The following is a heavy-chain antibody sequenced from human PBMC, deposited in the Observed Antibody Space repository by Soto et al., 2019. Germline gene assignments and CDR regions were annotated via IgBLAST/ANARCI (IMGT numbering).Heavy chain of an antibody. D-gene: IGHD1-26*01. Sequence: EVQLLESGGGSVQPGGSLRLSCAASGFTFSSYAMSWVRQAPGKGLEWVSAISGSGGSTYYADSVKGRFTISRDNSKNTLYLQMNSLRAEDTTVYYCAKVRELLPYFDYWGQGTLVTVSS. CDR1: GFTFSSYA. J-gene: IGHJ4*02. CDR3: AKVRELLPYFDY. CDR2: ISGSGGST. V-gene: IGHV3-23*01.